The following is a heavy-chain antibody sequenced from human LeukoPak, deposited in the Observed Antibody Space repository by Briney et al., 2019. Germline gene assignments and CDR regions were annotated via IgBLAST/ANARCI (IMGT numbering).Heavy chain of an antibody. Sequence: GRSLRLSCAASGFTFSNYAMHWVRQAPGKGLEWVAVISYDGTKRYYQDSVKGRFTISRDNSRNTLYLQVSSLRPEDTAVYYCARAIMSIAARPEEYGMDVWGQGTTVTVSS. V-gene: IGHV3-30*04. D-gene: IGHD6-6*01. CDR3: ARAIMSIAARPEEYGMDV. J-gene: IGHJ6*02. CDR1: GFTFSNYA. CDR2: ISYDGTKR.